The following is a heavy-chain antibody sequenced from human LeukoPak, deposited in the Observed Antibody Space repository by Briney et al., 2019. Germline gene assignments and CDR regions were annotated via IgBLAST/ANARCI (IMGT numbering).Heavy chain of an antibody. CDR2: INQDGGRI. D-gene: IGHD3-22*01. CDR1: GFTFSSHW. J-gene: IGHJ4*02. Sequence: GGSLRLTCAASGFTFSSHWMNWVRRAPGKGLEWVAIINQDGGRIGYGDSVKGRFTISRDNAQNSLYLQMNSLRAEDTAVYYCARMAAVYYYDSSGYYNDYWGQGTLVIVSS. CDR3: ARMAAVYYYDSSGYYNDY. V-gene: IGHV3-7*03.